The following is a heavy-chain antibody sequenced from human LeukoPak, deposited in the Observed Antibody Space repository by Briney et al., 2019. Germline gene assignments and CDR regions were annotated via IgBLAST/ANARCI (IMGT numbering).Heavy chain of an antibody. J-gene: IGHJ5*02. V-gene: IGHV3-23*01. Sequence: PGGSLRLSCAASGFTFSGYAMNWVRQAPGKGLEWVSAISGSGGSTYYADSVKGRFTISRDNSKNTLYLQMNSLRAEDTAVYYCAKDPRGWYGVNWFDPWGQGTLVTVSS. D-gene: IGHD6-19*01. CDR2: ISGSGGST. CDR3: AKDPRGWYGVNWFDP. CDR1: GFTFSGYA.